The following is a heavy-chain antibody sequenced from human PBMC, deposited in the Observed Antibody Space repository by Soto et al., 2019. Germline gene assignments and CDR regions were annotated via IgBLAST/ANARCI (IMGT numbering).Heavy chain of an antibody. J-gene: IGHJ4*02. CDR3: AKDLIYGYNSGRPFDY. Sequence: EVQLLESGGGLVQPGGSLRLSCAASGFTFSSYAMSWVRQAPGKXLEWVSAIGGRGDSTYYADSVKGRFTISRDNSRDTLYLQMNSLRAEDTAVYYCAKDLIYGYNSGRPFDYWGQGTLVTVSS. V-gene: IGHV3-23*01. CDR2: IGGRGDST. D-gene: IGHD6-19*01. CDR1: GFTFSSYA.